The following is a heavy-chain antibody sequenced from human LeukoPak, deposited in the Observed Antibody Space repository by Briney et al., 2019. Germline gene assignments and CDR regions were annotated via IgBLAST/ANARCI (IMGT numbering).Heavy chain of an antibody. J-gene: IGHJ3*01. CDR1: GFTVSNNY. CDR3: AKANPLIVGARAGGPINF. D-gene: IGHD1-26*01. V-gene: IGHV3-53*05. CDR2: VYGGGST. Sequence: GGSLRLSCAAAGFTVSNNYLSWVRQAPGKGLEWVSVVYGGGSTYYADSVKGRFTISRDNSKNTLFLQMNSLRFEDTAVYYCAKANPLIVGARAGGPINFWGQGTMVTVSS.